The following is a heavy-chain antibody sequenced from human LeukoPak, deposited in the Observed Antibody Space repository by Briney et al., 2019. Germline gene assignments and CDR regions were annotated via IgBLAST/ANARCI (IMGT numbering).Heavy chain of an antibody. D-gene: IGHD2-15*01. CDR3: ARAEGYCSGGSCFDY. Sequence: SETLSLTCTVSGGSISSSSYYWGWIRQPPGKGLEWIGSIYYSGSTYYNPSLKSRVTMSVDTSKNQFSLKLSSVTAADTAVYYCARAEGYCSGGSCFDYWGQGTLVTVSS. CDR2: IYYSGST. V-gene: IGHV4-39*07. CDR1: GGSISSSSYY. J-gene: IGHJ4*02.